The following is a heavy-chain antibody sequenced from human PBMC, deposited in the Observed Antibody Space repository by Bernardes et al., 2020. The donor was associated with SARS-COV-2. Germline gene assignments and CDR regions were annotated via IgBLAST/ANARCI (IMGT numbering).Heavy chain of an antibody. J-gene: IGHJ5*02. Sequence: ASVKVSCKVSRYTLTESSMHWVRQAPGKGLEWMGGFDPEDGETIYAQKFQGRVTMTEDTSTDTAYMELSSLRSEDTAVYYCATGPALVPAAREAWFDPWGQGTLVTVSS. CDR1: RYTLTESS. CDR2: FDPEDGET. CDR3: ATGPALVPAAREAWFDP. D-gene: IGHD2-2*01. V-gene: IGHV1-24*01.